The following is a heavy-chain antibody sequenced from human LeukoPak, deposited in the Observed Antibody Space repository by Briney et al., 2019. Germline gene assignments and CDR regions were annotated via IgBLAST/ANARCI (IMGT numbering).Heavy chain of an antibody. J-gene: IGHJ4*02. Sequence: SETLSLTCAVYGGSFSGYYWSWIRQPPGKGLEWIGEINHSGSTNYNPSLKSRVTISVDTSKNQFSLKLSSVTAADTAVYYCARDPGTVFDVINYHFDYWGQGTLVTVSS. CDR3: ARDPGTVFDVINYHFDY. CDR2: INHSGST. V-gene: IGHV4-34*01. CDR1: GGSFSGYY. D-gene: IGHD3-3*01.